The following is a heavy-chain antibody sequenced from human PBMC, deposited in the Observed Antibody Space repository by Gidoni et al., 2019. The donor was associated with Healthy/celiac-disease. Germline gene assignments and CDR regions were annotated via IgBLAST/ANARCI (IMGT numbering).Heavy chain of an antibody. V-gene: IGHV3-30*18. D-gene: IGHD2-2*01. Sequence: QVQLVESGGGVVQPGRSLRLSCAASGFTFSSYGMHWVRQAPGKGLEWVAVISYDGSNKYYADSVKCRFTISRDNSKNTLYLQMNSLRAEDTAVYYCAKDLAAIDYYGMDVWGQGTTVTVSS. J-gene: IGHJ6*02. CDR3: AKDLAAIDYYGMDV. CDR1: GFTFSSYG. CDR2: ISYDGSNK.